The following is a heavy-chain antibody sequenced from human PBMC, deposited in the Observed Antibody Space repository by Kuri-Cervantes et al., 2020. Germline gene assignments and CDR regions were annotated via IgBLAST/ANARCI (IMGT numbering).Heavy chain of an antibody. J-gene: IGHJ4*02. Sequence: GGSLRLSCVASGFTFSSAAMHWVRQGPGKGLEWVAVIWYDGSNKYHADSVKGRFTISRDNSKNTLYLQMNSLRTEDTAVYYCAKGYPRGPIDDWGQGTLVTVSS. CDR2: IWYDGSNK. CDR1: GFTFSSAA. V-gene: IGHV3-30*01. CDR3: AKGYPRGPIDD. D-gene: IGHD1-1*01.